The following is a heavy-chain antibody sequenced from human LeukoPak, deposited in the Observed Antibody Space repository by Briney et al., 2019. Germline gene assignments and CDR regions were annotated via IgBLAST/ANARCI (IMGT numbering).Heavy chain of an antibody. CDR2: IYSGGST. D-gene: IGHD3-9*01. Sequence: GGSLRLSCVASGFTVSSNYMSWVRQAPGKGLEWVSVIYSGGSTYYADSVKGRFTISRDNSKNTLYLQMNSLRAEDTAVYYCARSTVSENYDILTGYSIYFDYWGQGTLVTVSS. J-gene: IGHJ4*02. CDR1: GFTVSSNY. V-gene: IGHV3-53*01. CDR3: ARSTVSENYDILTGYSIYFDY.